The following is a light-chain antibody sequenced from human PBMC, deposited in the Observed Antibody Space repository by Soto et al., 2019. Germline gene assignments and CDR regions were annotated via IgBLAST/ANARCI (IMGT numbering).Light chain of an antibody. J-gene: IGKJ4*01. CDR3: QQYDYLPLT. CDR2: DAS. CDR1: QDISNY. V-gene: IGKV1-33*01. Sequence: DIQMTQSPSSLSASVGDRVTITCQASQDISNYLNWYQQKPGKAPKLLTYDASNLETRVPPRFSGSGSGTDFTFTISSLQPEDIATYYCQQYDYLPLTFGGGTKVEIK.